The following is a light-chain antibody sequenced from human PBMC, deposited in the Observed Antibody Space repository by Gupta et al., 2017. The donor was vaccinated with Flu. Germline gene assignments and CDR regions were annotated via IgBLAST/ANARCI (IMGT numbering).Light chain of an antibody. V-gene: IGLV1-47*01. J-gene: IGLJ2*01. CDR2: RND. Sequence: QSVLTQPPSASGTPGQRVTISCSGSNSNIGNQYVSWYQHLPGTTPRLLIHRNDQRPSGVPDRFSASKSGTSASLTISGLRSEDEADNYCSSWDGSLFGVIFGGGTKLTV. CDR1: NSNIGNQY. CDR3: SSWDGSLFGVI.